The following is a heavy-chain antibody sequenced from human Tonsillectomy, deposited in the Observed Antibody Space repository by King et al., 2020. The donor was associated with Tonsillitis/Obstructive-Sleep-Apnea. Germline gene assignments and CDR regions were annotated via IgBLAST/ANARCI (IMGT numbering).Heavy chain of an antibody. J-gene: IGHJ6*02. CDR3: ARDLGGSSWYEVNYYYYAMDV. V-gene: IGHV1-18*01. CDR2: ISAYNGNT. Sequence: QLVQSGAEVKKPGASVKVSCKASGYTFTSYGITWVRQAPGQGLEWMGWISAYNGNTNYAQTLQGRVTMTTDTSTSTAYMELRSLRSDDTAVYYCARDLGGSSWYEVNYYYYAMDVWGQGTTVTVSS. D-gene: IGHD6-13*01. CDR1: GYTFTSYG.